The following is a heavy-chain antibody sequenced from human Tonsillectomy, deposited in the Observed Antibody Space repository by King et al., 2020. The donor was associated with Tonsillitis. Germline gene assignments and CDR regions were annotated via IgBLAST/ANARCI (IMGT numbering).Heavy chain of an antibody. V-gene: IGHV3-23*04. D-gene: IGHD3-22*01. J-gene: IGHJ3*02. CDR1: GFTFSSYA. CDR3: AKDSEGYYYDSSEAFDI. CDR2: ISGSGGST. Sequence: VQLVESGGGLVQPGGSLRLSCAASGFTFSSYAMSWVRQAPGKGLEWVSAISGSGGSTYYADSVKGRFTISRDNSKNTLYLQMNSLRAEDTAVYYCAKDSEGYYYDSSEAFDIWGQGTMVTVSS.